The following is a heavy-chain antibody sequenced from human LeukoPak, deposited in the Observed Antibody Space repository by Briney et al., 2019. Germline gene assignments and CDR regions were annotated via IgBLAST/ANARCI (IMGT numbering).Heavy chain of an antibody. CDR2: TSAYNGNT. V-gene: IGHV1-18*01. CDR1: GYSFNSYG. J-gene: IGHJ4*02. CDR3: ARVYGGSSAGRSFDS. D-gene: IGHD1-26*01. Sequence: ASVKVSCKASGYSFNSYGISWVRQAPGQGLEWMGWTSAYNGNTNYAQRVQGRATMTTDTSTSTAYMELRSLRSDDTAVYYCARVYGGSSAGRSFDSWGQGTLVTVSS.